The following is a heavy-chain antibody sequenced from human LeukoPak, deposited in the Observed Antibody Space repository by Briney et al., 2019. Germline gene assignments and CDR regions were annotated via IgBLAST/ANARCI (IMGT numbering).Heavy chain of an antibody. CDR3: ARDLAVVAANNWFDP. D-gene: IGHD2-15*01. J-gene: IGHJ5*02. CDR2: INPSGGST. V-gene: IGHV1-46*01. Sequence: ASVKVSCKASGYTFTSYYMHWVRQAPGQGLEWMGIINPSGGSTSYAQKFQGRVTMTRDMSTSTVYMELSSLRSEDTAVYYCARDLAVVAANNWFDPWGQGTLVTVSS. CDR1: GYTFTSYY.